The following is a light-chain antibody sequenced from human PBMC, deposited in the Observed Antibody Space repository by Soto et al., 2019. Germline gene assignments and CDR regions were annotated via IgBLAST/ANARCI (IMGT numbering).Light chain of an antibody. CDR3: GTWDRGLTVGV. Sequence: QSVLTQPPSVSVAPGQSVTISCSGSASNIGTQFVSWYQQLPGAAPKLLIYDNDKRPSDIPDRFSGSTSDTSATLTISGLQTGDAADYYCGTWDRGLTVGVFGGGTKLTVL. V-gene: IGLV1-51*01. CDR1: ASNIGTQF. J-gene: IGLJ2*01. CDR2: DND.